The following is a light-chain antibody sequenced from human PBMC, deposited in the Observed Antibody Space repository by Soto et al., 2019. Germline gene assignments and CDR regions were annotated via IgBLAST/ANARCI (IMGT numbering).Light chain of an antibody. CDR3: KQYNNWPLT. V-gene: IGKV3-15*01. J-gene: IGKJ4*01. CDR2: GAS. CDR1: QSVSSD. Sequence: EIVMTQSPATLSVSPGERATLSCRASQSVSSDLAWYHQKPGQAPRLLIYGASTRATGIQARFSGSGSGTEFTLTIRSLQSEDFAVYYCKQYNNWPLTFGGGTKVDIK.